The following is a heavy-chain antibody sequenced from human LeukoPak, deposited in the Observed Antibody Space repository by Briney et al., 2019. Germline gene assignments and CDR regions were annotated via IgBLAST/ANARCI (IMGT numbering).Heavy chain of an antibody. D-gene: IGHD1-26*01. CDR2: IYHSGST. CDR3: ARDPSILSGSYFNWFDP. J-gene: IGHJ5*02. Sequence: SQTLSLTCAVSGGSISSGGYSWSWIRQPPGKGLEWIGYIYHSGSTYYNPSLKSRVTISVDRSKNQFSLKLSSVTAADTAVYYCARDPSILSGSYFNWFDPWGQGTLVTVSS. CDR1: GGSISSGGYS. V-gene: IGHV4-30-2*01.